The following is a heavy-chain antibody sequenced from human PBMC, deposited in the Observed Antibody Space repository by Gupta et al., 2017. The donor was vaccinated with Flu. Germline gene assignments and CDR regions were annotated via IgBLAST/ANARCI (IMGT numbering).Heavy chain of an antibody. D-gene: IGHD4-23*01. CDR2: ISGNGGST. CDR1: GITFSNYA. J-gene: IGHJ6*02. V-gene: IGHV3-23*01. CDR3: AGGGNSFPLFHYGMDV. Sequence: EVLLLASGGGLVQPGGSLRLSCAAPGITFSNYAMSGVRQAPGRGLEWVSAISGNGGSTYYADSVKGRFTISRDNSKNVLFLQMNSLRAEDTAVYSCAGGGNSFPLFHYGMDVWGQGTTVTVSS.